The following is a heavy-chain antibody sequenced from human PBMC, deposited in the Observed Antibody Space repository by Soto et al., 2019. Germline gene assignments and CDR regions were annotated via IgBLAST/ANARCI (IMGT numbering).Heavy chain of an antibody. Sequence: EVQLLESGGGSVQPGGSLRLSCTASGFSFSNYAMTWVRQAPGKGLEWVSSISGGGVNSYYADSVRGRFTISRDNSKNTVYLQLNSLRADDTAVYYCAKERFDAGSNGMDVCGQGTTVTVSS. CDR1: GFSFSNYA. CDR2: ISGGGVNS. V-gene: IGHV3-23*01. CDR3: AKERFDAGSNGMDV. J-gene: IGHJ6*02. D-gene: IGHD3-9*01.